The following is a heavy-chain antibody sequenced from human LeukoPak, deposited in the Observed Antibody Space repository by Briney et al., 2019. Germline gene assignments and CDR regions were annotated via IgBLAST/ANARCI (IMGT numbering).Heavy chain of an antibody. D-gene: IGHD3-22*01. CDR1: GFTFSTYA. CDR2: IYSGGST. V-gene: IGHV3-53*04. Sequence: GGSLRLSCAASGFTFSTYAMSWVRQAPGRGLEWVSVIYSGGSTYYADSVKGRFTISRHNSKNTLYLQMNSLRGEDTAVYYCATSLDYDSSGYLFDYWGQGTLVTVSS. CDR3: ATSLDYDSSGYLFDY. J-gene: IGHJ4*02.